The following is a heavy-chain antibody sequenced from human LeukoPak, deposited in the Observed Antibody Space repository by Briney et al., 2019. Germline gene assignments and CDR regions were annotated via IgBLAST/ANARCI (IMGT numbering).Heavy chain of an antibody. V-gene: IGHV4-4*07. Sequence: SETLSLTRTVSGGSIGIYYWNWIRQPAGKGLEWIGRIFTSGIANYNPSLKSRVTMSVDTTKNQFSLNLSSVTAADTAVYYCAREISGTYYNPLGYMDVWGKGTTVTVSS. D-gene: IGHD3-10*01. CDR2: IFTSGIA. CDR1: GGSIGIYY. CDR3: AREISGTYYNPLGYMDV. J-gene: IGHJ6*03.